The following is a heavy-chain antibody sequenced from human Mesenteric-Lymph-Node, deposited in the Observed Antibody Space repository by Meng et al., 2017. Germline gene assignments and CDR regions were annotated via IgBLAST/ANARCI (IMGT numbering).Heavy chain of an antibody. J-gene: IGHJ1*01. Sequence: ASVKVSCKASGYTFTGYYIHWLRQAPGQGLEWMGRINPNNGGINYAQKFQGRVTMTRDTSISTAYMYLGILRSDDAAVYFCAKEDSSSCYGPFEFFQDWGQGTLVTVSS. V-gene: IGHV1-2*06. CDR2: INPNNGGI. CDR1: GYTFTGYY. CDR3: AKEDSSSCYGPFEFFQD. D-gene: IGHD3-22*01.